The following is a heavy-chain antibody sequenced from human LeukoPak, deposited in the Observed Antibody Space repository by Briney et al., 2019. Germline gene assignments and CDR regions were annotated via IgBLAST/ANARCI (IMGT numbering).Heavy chain of an antibody. J-gene: IGHJ3*02. CDR3: ARWGAPRGFDI. D-gene: IGHD1-26*01. Sequence: SQTQSLTCTFSAGSNSSGTHYWRRSRQHPGKGLEWIGYIYYSGSTYYNLSLKSRVSISVNTSKNQFSLELSSVTAADTAVYYCARWGAPRGFDIWGQGTMVTVSS. V-gene: IGHV4-31*03. CDR2: IYYSGST. CDR1: AGSNSSGTHY.